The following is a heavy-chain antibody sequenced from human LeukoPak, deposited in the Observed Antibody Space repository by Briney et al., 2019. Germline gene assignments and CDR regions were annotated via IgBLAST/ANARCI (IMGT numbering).Heavy chain of an antibody. Sequence: SSETLSLTCAVYGGSFSGYYWSWIRQPPGKGLEWIGEINHSGSTNYNPSLRSRVTISVDTSKNQFSLKLSSVTAADTAVYYCARGPLRYSSSSGPSDYWGQGTLVTVSS. CDR3: ARGPLRYSSSSGPSDY. V-gene: IGHV4-34*01. CDR1: GGSFSGYY. CDR2: INHSGST. J-gene: IGHJ4*02. D-gene: IGHD6-6*01.